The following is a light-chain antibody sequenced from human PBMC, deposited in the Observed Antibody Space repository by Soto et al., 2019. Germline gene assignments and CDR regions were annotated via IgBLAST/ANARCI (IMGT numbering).Light chain of an antibody. CDR2: DVS. CDR3: QQRSSRNT. V-gene: IGKV3-11*01. CDR1: RSVAGY. J-gene: IGKJ2*01. Sequence: EIVLTQSPATLSLSPGERATLSCRASRSVAGYLAWYQQRPGQAPRLLMYDVSNRATGIPARFSGSGSGTDFNLTLSRLEPEDFGIYYCQQRSSRNTFGQGTKLEIK.